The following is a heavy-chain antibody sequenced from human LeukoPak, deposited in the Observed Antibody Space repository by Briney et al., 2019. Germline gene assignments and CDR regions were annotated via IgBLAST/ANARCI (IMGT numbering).Heavy chain of an antibody. D-gene: IGHD2-15*01. CDR1: GGTFSSYA. V-gene: IGHV1-69*04. J-gene: IGHJ6*02. CDR3: ARDIVVVVAATPYYYYGMDV. CDR2: IIPILGIA. Sequence: SVKVSCKAPGGTFSSYAISWVRQAPGQGLEWMGRIIPILGIANYAQKFQGRVTITADKSTSTAYMELSSLRSEDTAVYYCARDIVVVVAATPYYYYGMDVWGQGTTVTVSS.